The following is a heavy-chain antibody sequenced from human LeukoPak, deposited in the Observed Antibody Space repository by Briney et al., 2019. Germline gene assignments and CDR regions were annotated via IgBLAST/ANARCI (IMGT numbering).Heavy chain of an antibody. CDR2: ISDSGSTT. D-gene: IGHD1-1*01. CDR1: GFTFRSCA. CDR3: SKHHPDVEWAFDY. Sequence: GGSLRLSCVGSGFTFRSCAMSWVRQAPGKGLEWDSSISDSGSTTYYADSVKGRFTISRGDSENTLYLQMNTLRAEDTAVYYCSKHHPDVEWAFDYWGKGILVTVSS. V-gene: IGHV3-23*01. J-gene: IGHJ4*02.